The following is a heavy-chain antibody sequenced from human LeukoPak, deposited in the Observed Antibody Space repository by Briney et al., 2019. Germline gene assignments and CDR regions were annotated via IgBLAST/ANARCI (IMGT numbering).Heavy chain of an antibody. CDR3: ARALGEATAGAVAHRGLYDYYMDV. D-gene: IGHD6-19*01. Sequence: SETLSLTCAVYGGSFSGYYWSWIRQPPGKGLEWIGEINHSGSTNYNPSLKSRVTISVDTSKNQFSLKLSSVTAADTAVYYCARALGEATAGAVAHRGLYDYYMDVWGKGTSVTVSS. CDR1: GGSFSGYY. CDR2: INHSGST. V-gene: IGHV4-34*01. J-gene: IGHJ6*03.